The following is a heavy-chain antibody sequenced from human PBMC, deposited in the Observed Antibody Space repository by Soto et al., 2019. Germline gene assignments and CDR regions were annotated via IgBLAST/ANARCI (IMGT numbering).Heavy chain of an antibody. CDR3: AKTTLGYYGSGNYYNPFDS. CDR2: IYYSGIT. Sequence: QLQLQESGPGLVKPSGTLSLTCTVSGVSISTSNCYWGWIRQPPGKGLEWIGNIYYSGITYYNPSLKSRVTISVDTSKNQFSLKLTSVTAADTAVFYCAKTTLGYYGSGNYYNPFDSWGQGTLVTVSS. V-gene: IGHV4-39*01. D-gene: IGHD3-10*01. J-gene: IGHJ4*02. CDR1: GVSISTSNCY.